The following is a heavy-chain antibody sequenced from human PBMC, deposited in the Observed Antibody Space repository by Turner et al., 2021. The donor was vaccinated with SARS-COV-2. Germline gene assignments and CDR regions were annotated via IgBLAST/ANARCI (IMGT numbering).Heavy chain of an antibody. CDR2: IYYSGST. V-gene: IGHV4-39*01. J-gene: IGHJ6*02. CDR3: ARLLNPGSYYYYYYGMDV. Sequence: QLQLQESGPGLVKPSETLSLTCTVPGGSISSSNYYWGWIRQPPGKGLEWIGSIYYSGSTYYTPSLKSRVTISVDTSKNQFSLKLSSVTAADTAVYYCARLLNPGSYYYYYYGMDVWGQGTTVTVSS. CDR1: GGSISSSNYY. D-gene: IGHD3-10*01.